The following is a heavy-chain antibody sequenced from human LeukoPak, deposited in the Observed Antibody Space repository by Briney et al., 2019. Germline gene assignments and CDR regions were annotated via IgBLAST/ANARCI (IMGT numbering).Heavy chain of an antibody. CDR1: GFTFSSYA. Sequence: HPGGSLRLSCAASGFTFSSYAMPWVRQAPGKGLEWVAVISYDGSNKYYAGSVKGRFTISRDNSKNTLYLQMNSLRAEDTAVYYCAKDQHGSWPHDAFDIWGQGTMVTVSS. CDR2: ISYDGSNK. CDR3: AKDQHGSWPHDAFDI. D-gene: IGHD6-13*01. V-gene: IGHV3-30-3*01. J-gene: IGHJ3*02.